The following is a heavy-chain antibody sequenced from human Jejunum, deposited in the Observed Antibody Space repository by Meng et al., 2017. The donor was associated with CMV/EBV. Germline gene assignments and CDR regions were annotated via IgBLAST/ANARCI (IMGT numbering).Heavy chain of an antibody. V-gene: IGHV3-11*05. Sequence: QVQLVESGGXXVXPGXSLILSCAASGFTFSDHYMSWIRQAPGKGLEWISYISTRSIYTKYADSVKGRFTISRDDAKNSLYLQMNSLRAEDTAVYYCAREFYSNPDSWGQGTLVTVSS. CDR2: ISTRSIYT. J-gene: IGHJ4*02. CDR1: GFTFSDHY. CDR3: AREFYSNPDS. D-gene: IGHD1-26*01.